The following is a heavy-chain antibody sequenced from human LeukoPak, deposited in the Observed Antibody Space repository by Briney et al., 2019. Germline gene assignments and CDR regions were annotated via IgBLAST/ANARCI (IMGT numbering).Heavy chain of an antibody. CDR2: ISGSGGST. CDR1: GFTFSSYA. J-gene: IGHJ4*02. CDR3: AKVEGYSCYVVRHGFSIDY. D-gene: IGHD5-12*01. V-gene: IGHV3-23*01. Sequence: PGGSLRLSCAASGFTFSSYAMSWVRQAPGKGLEWVSAISGSGGSTYYADSVKGRFSISRDNSKNTLYLQMDSLRGEDTAVYYCAKVEGYSCYVVRHGFSIDYWGQGTLVTVSS.